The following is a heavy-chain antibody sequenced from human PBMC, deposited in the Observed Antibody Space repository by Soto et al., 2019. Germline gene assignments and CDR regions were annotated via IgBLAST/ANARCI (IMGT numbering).Heavy chain of an antibody. V-gene: IGHV3-23*01. Sequence: GSLRLSCEASGFTFSSYAMIWVLPSPGKRLEWVSAISGSGGSTYYADSVKGRFTISRDNSKNTLYLQMNSLRAEDTAVYYCAKDRGSYPEYFQHWGQGTLVTVSS. CDR3: AKDRGSYPEYFQH. J-gene: IGHJ1*01. D-gene: IGHD1-26*01. CDR2: ISGSGGST. CDR1: GFTFSSYA.